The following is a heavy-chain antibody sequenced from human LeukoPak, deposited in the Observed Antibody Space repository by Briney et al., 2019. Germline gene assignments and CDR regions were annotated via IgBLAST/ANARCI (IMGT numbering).Heavy chain of an antibody. J-gene: IGHJ4*02. CDR2: INHSGST. Sequence: PSETLSLTCTVSGGSISSYYWSWIRQPPGKGLEWIGEINHSGSTNYNPSLKSRVTISVDTSKNQFSLKLSSVTAADTAVYYCARVAVVSGGDFDYWGQGTLATVSS. V-gene: IGHV4-34*01. CDR1: GGSISSYY. CDR3: ARVAVVSGGDFDY. D-gene: IGHD2-21*01.